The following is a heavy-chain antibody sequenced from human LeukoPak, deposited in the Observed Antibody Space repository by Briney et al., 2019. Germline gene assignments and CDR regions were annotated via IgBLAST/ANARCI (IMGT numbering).Heavy chain of an antibody. Sequence: GASVKVSCKASGYTFTSYGISWVRQAPGQGLEWMGWISAYNGNTNYAQKLQGRVTMTTDTSTSTAYMELRSLRSDDTAVYYCARDSGEPRRFLAEYFQHWGQGTLVTVSS. CDR3: ARDSGEPRRFLAEYFQH. CDR2: ISAYNGNT. CDR1: GYTFTSYG. V-gene: IGHV1-18*01. D-gene: IGHD3-3*01. J-gene: IGHJ1*01.